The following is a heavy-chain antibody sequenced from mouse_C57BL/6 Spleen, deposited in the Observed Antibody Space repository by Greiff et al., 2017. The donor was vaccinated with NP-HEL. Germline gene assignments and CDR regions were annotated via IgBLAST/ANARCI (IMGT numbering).Heavy chain of an antibody. J-gene: IGHJ2*01. CDR2: ISSGGDYI. V-gene: IGHV5-9-1*02. Sequence: EVHLVESGEGLVKPGGSLKLSCAASGFTFSSYAMSWVRQTPEKRLEWVAYISSGGDYIYYADTVKGRFTISRDNARNTLYLQMSSLQSEDTAIYYCTRDPGGNYPFDYWGQGTTLTVSS. CDR3: TRDPGGNYPFDY. D-gene: IGHD2-1*01. CDR1: GFTFSSYA.